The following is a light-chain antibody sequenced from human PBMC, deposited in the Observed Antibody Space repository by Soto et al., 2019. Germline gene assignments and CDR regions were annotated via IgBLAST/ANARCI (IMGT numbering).Light chain of an antibody. J-gene: IGKJ1*01. CDR1: QSVSSY. CDR2: DAS. CDR3: QQRSNWPPI. V-gene: IGKV3-11*01. Sequence: EIVLTQSPATLSLSPGERATLSCRANQSVSSYLAWYQQKPGQAPRLLIYDASNRATGIPARFSGSGSGTDFTLTISSLEPEDFAVYYCQQRSNWPPIFGQGTKV.